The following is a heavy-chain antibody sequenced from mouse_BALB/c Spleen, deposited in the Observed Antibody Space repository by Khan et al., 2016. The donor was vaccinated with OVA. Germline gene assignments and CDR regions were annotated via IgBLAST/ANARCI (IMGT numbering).Heavy chain of an antibody. J-gene: IGHJ3*01. CDR3: ARLAYYYDSEGFAY. V-gene: IGHV5-6*01. CDR1: GFTFSTYG. D-gene: IGHD1-1*01. Sequence: EVELVESGGDLVKPGGSLKLSCAAPGFTFSTYGMSWVRQTPDKRLEWVATVSTGGGYTYYPDSVKGRFTISRDNAKNTLYLQMSSLKSEDTAMFYCARLAYYYDSEGFAYWGQGTLVTVSA. CDR2: VSTGGGYT.